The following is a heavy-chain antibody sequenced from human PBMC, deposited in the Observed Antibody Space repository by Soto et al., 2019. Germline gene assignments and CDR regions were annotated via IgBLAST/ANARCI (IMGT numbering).Heavy chain of an antibody. J-gene: IGHJ4*01. D-gene: IGHD5-12*01. V-gene: IGHV1-69*06. Sequence: QVQLVQSGAEVRKPGSSVKVSCKTSGGLISKYSFNWVRQAPGQGPEWMGRVLTISGSTDYAQKFQGRLTITADRSTITVYIELSRLRSDDTANYYCSTIRVRGGALRFEDGGKGMLISVSS. CDR1: GGLISKYS. CDR2: VLTISGST. CDR3: STIRVRGGALRFED.